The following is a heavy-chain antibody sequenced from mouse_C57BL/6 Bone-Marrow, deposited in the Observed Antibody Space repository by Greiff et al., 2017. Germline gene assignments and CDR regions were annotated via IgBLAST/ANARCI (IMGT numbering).Heavy chain of an antibody. D-gene: IGHD2-4*01. CDR1: GYAFTNYL. CDR2: INPGSGGT. V-gene: IGHV1-54*01. CDR3: ARLIYYDYDYFDY. Sequence: QVQLQQSGAELVRPGTSVKVSCKASGYAFTNYLIEWVKQRPGQGLEWIGVINPGSGGTNYNEKFKGKATLTADKSSSTAYMQRSSLTSEDSAVYFCARLIYYDYDYFDYWGQGTTLTVSS. J-gene: IGHJ2*01.